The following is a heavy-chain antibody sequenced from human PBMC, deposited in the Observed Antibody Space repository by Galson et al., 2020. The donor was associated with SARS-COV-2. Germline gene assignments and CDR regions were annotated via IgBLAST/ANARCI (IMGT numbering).Heavy chain of an antibody. CDR1: GFTFNDYA. CDR3: ARDQYAFGSGAYFWWFDP. V-gene: IGHV3-30*04. J-gene: IGHJ5*02. D-gene: IGHD3-3*01. CDR2: VSGNGSLG. Sequence: QLGESLKISCKGSGFTFNDYALHWIRLSPDKGLEWVSVVSGNGSLGATAASVRGRITISRDNSNSVSSIHMTRLTPDDSGIYFCARDQYAFGSGAYFWWFDPWGQGAPVSVSS.